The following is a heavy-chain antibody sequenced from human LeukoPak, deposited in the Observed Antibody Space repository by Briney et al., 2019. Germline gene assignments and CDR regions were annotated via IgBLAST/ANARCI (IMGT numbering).Heavy chain of an antibody. D-gene: IGHD5-18*01. CDR3: ARAGGYSSGYQDY. CDR2: IYYSGST. V-gene: IGHV4-59*08. Sequence: SETLSLTCTVSGGSISSYYWSWIRQPPGRGLEWIGYIYYSGSTNYNPSLKSRVTISVDMSKNQFSLKLSSVTAADTAVYYCARAGGYSSGYQDYWGQGTLVTVSS. CDR1: GGSISSYY. J-gene: IGHJ4*02.